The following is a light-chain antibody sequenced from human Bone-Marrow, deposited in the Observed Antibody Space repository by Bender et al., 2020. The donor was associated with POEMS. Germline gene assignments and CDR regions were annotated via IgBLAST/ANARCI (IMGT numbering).Light chain of an antibody. V-gene: IGLV1-44*01. CDR1: SSNIGAHA. J-gene: IGLJ3*02. CDR2: SSH. Sequence: QSVLTQPPSASGTPGQRVTISCSGGSSNIGAHAVNWYQHLPGPAPKLLIYSSHRRPSEVPDRFSASRSGTSASLAISGLQSEDEADYYCAVWDDSLNGWVFGGGTKLTVL. CDR3: AVWDDSLNGWV.